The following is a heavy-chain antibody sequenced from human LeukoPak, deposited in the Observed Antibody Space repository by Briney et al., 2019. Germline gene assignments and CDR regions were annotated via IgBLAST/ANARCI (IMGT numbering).Heavy chain of an antibody. V-gene: IGHV3-23*01. CDR2: SRSGGANN. J-gene: IGHJ3*01. D-gene: IGHD4-17*01. CDR3: GRDPNGDYLGAFEF. Sequence: GGSLRLSCAASGFTISDYGLVWVRQASGKGLEWVSGSRSGGANNFYADAVKGRFTISRDNSKNTLYLQMNSLRADDTAVYYCGRDPNGDYLGAFEFWGHGTTVIVSS. CDR1: GFTISDYG.